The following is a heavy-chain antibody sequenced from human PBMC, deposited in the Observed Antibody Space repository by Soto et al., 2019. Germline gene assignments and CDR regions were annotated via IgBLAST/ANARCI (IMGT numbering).Heavy chain of an antibody. CDR1: GFTVSSNY. CDR2: IYSGGST. D-gene: IGHD4-17*01. V-gene: IGHV3-53*01. J-gene: IGHJ4*02. Sequence: GGSLRLSCAASGFTVSSNYMSWVRQAPGKGLEWVSVIYSGGSTYYADSVKGRFTISRDNSNNTLYLQMNSLRAEDTAVYYCARDQYGDYVFDYWGQGTLVTVSS. CDR3: ARDQYGDYVFDY.